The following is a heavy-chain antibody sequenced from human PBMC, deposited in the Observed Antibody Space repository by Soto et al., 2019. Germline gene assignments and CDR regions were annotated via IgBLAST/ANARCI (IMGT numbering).Heavy chain of an antibody. V-gene: IGHV3-23*01. CDR3: AKDRARSSSWSFDY. D-gene: IGHD6-13*01. Sequence: ETLSLTCAVSGYSISSGYYWGWVRQAPGKGLEWVSAISGSGGSTYYADSVKGRFTISRDNSKNTLYLQMNSLRAEDTAVYYCAKDRARSSSWSFDYWGQGTLVTVSS. CDR2: ISGSGGST. CDR1: GYSISSGYY. J-gene: IGHJ4*02.